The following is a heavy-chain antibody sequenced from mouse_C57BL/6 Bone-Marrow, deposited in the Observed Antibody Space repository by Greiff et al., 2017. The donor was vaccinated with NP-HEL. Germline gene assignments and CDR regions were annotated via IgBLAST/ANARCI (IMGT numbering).Heavy chain of an antibody. CDR2: IDPSDSYT. D-gene: IGHD1-1*01. CDR3: ARWRLRLKVGYFDV. Sequence: VQLQQPGAELVKPGASVKLSCKASGYTFTSYWMQWVKQRPGQGLEWIGEIDPSDSYTNYNQKFKGKATLTVDTSSSTAYMQLSSLTSEDSAVYYCARWRLRLKVGYFDVRGTGTTATVSS. CDR1: GYTFTSYW. J-gene: IGHJ1*03. V-gene: IGHV1-50*01.